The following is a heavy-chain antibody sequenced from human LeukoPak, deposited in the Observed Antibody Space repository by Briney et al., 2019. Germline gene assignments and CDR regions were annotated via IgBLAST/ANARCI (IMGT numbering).Heavy chain of an antibody. CDR2: ISSSSTI. V-gene: IGHV3-48*01. CDR3: ATALLGAVGYDY. Sequence: TGGSLRLSCAASGFTLSSYSMNWVRQAPGKGLEWVSYISSSSTIYYADSVKGRFTISRDNAKNSLYLQMNSLRAEDTAVCYCATALLGAVGYDYWGQGTLVTVSS. D-gene: IGHD6-19*01. J-gene: IGHJ4*02. CDR1: GFTLSSYS.